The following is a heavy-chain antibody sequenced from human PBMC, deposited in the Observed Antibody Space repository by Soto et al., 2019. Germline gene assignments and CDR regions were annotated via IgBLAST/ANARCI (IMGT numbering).Heavy chain of an antibody. CDR1: GFTFSSYG. Sequence: QMQLVESGGGVVQPGRSLRLSCAASGFTFSSYGMHWVRQAPGKGLEWVAVISYDGSNKYYADSVKGRFTISRDNSKNTLYLLMNSLRAEDTAVYYCAKDRARYCGGGSCYSIFDYWGQGTLVTVSS. V-gene: IGHV3-30*18. D-gene: IGHD2-15*01. CDR2: ISYDGSNK. CDR3: AKDRARYCGGGSCYSIFDY. J-gene: IGHJ4*02.